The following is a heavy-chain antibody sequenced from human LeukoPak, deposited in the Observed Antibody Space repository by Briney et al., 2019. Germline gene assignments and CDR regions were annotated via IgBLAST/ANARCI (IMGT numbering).Heavy chain of an antibody. D-gene: IGHD1-26*01. Sequence: PSETLSLTCTVSGGSISSYYWSWIRQPAGKGLEWIGRIYTSGSTNYNPSLKSRVTMSVDTSKNQFSLKLSSVTAADTAVYYCARDDRYSGSLAFDYWGQGTLVTVSS. V-gene: IGHV4-4*07. CDR3: ARDDRYSGSLAFDY. J-gene: IGHJ4*02. CDR1: GGSISSYY. CDR2: IYTSGST.